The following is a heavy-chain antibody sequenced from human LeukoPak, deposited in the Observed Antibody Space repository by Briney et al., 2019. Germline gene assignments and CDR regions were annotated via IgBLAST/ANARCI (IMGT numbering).Heavy chain of an antibody. V-gene: IGHV1-2*02. J-gene: IGHJ4*02. CDR3: ARRYCSSTSCYYFDY. Sequence: ASVKVSCKASGYTFTDYYMHWVRQAPGQGLEWMGWINVNRGGTNYAQRFQDRVTMTRDTSITTAYMELNWLKSDDTAVYYCARRYCSSTSCYYFDYWGQGTLVTVSS. CDR1: GYTFTDYY. CDR2: INVNRGGT. D-gene: IGHD2-2*01.